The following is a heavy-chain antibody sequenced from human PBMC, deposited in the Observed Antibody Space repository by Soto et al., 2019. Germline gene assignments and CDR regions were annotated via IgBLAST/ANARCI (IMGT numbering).Heavy chain of an antibody. D-gene: IGHD4-17*01. CDR2: LSSTGTTI. CDR3: VGNFGDSVSAFDI. CDR1: GFPFSNFQ. J-gene: IGHJ3*02. Sequence: PRLSCAGSGFPFSNFQMNWVRQAPGKGLEWISYLSSTGTTIYYADSVKGRFTFSRDNAKRSVSLQMNGLRAEDTAIYYCVGNFGDSVSAFDIWGQGTMVTVSS. V-gene: IGHV3-48*03.